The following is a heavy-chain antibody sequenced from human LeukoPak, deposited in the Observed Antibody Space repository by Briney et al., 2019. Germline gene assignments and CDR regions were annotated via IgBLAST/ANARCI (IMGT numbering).Heavy chain of an antibody. Sequence: GSLRLSCAASGFTFSGYGMNWVRQAPGKGLEWVAIISYDGREKYYADSVKGRFTISRDNSKDTLYLQMSSLRPEDTAIYYCAKSKPPREYCSVTTCYAGFGAFDIWGQGTMVTVFS. V-gene: IGHV3-30*18. CDR1: GFTFSGYG. D-gene: IGHD2-2*01. CDR2: ISYDGREK. CDR3: AKSKPPREYCSVTTCYAGFGAFDI. J-gene: IGHJ3*02.